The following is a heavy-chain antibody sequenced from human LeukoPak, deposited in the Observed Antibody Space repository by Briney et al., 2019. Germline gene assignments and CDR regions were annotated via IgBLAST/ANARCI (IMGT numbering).Heavy chain of an antibody. V-gene: IGHV3-49*04. CDR2: SRSKVFGGTT. CDR3: NSSVFLWVVPGPTVYFFYYMDV. Sequence: PGGSLRLSCSASGFTYGVYPISWVRQAPGKGLEWVGFSRSKVFGGTTEYAASVKGRFTISRDESKDIAYLKMDSLKTEETGVCRCNSSVFLWVVPGPTVYFFYYMDVWGKGTTVTVSS. D-gene: IGHD4-17*01. J-gene: IGHJ6*03. CDR1: GFTYGVYP.